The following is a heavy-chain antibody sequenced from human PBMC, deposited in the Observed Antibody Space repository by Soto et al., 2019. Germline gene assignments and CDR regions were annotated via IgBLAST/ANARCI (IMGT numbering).Heavy chain of an antibody. D-gene: IGHD6-13*01. CDR3: ARASSSSWFSDYYYYMDV. CDR2: IWYDGSNK. Sequence: GGSLRLSCAASGFTFSSYGMHWVRQAPGKGLEWVAVIWYDGSNKYYADSVKGRFTISRDNSKNTLYLQMNSLRAEDTAVYYCARASSSSWFSDYYYYMDVWGKGTTVTVSS. CDR1: GFTFSSYG. V-gene: IGHV3-33*01. J-gene: IGHJ6*03.